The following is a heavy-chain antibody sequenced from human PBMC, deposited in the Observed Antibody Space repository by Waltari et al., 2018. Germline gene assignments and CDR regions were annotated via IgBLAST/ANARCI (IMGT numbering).Heavy chain of an antibody. CDR2: IYYTGST. D-gene: IGHD2-21*02. V-gene: IGHV4-59*01. J-gene: IGHJ5*02. CDR3: ARGGGGDWEWFDP. CDR1: GGPISGFY. Sequence: QVQLQESGPSLLKPSEPLSLICTVPGGPISGFYWSWVRQPPGKGLDWIGYIYYTGSTNFNPSLKSRVTMSVDTSKNQFSLKLSSVTAADTAFYYCARGGGGDWEWFDPWGQGTLVTVSS.